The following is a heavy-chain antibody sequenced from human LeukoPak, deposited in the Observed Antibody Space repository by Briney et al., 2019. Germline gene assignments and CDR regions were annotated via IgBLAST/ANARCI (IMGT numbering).Heavy chain of an antibody. J-gene: IGHJ4*02. CDR2: ISYDGSNK. CDR3: ARDGKITMIVVVPQFDY. CDR1: GFTFSSYT. D-gene: IGHD3-22*01. Sequence: PGGSLRLSCAASGFTFSSYTMHWVRQAPGKGLEWVAVISYDGSNKYYADSVKGRFTISRDNSKNTLYLQMNSLRAEDTAVYYCARDGKITMIVVVPQFDYWGQGTLVTVPS. V-gene: IGHV3-30-3*01.